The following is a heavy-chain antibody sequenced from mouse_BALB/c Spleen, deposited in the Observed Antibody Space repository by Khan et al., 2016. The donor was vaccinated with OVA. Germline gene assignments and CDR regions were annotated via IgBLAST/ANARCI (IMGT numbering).Heavy chain of an antibody. J-gene: IGHJ3*01. V-gene: IGHV2-6-7*01. CDR3: ARELRLGSFAY. D-gene: IGHD1-2*01. Sequence: QMQLEESGPGLVAPSQSLSITCTVSGFSLTDYGVNWVRQPPGKGLEWLGMIWGDGSTDYNSALKSRLSISRDNSKSQVFLKMNSLQTDDTARYYCARELRLGSFAYWGQGTLVTVSA. CDR1: GFSLTDYG. CDR2: IWGDGST.